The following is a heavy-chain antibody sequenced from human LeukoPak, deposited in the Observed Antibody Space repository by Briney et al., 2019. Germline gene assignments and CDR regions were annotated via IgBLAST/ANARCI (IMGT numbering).Heavy chain of an antibody. D-gene: IGHD3-22*01. CDR2: ISYDGRNK. CDR3: ARGGTIIVVVMMGTYFDY. V-gene: IGHV3-30*04. J-gene: IGHJ4*02. CDR1: GFTFTTYA. Sequence: GGSLRLSCAASGFTFTTYAMHWVRQAPGKGLEWVAVISYDGRNKYYADSVKGRFTISRDNSKNTLYLQMNSLRAEDAAVYYCARGGTIIVVVMMGTYFDYWGQGTLVTVSS.